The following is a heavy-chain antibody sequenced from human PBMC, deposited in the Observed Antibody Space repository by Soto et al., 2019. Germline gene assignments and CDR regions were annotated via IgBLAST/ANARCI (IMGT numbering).Heavy chain of an antibody. Sequence: KPSETLSLTCTVSGGSISSGDYYWSWIRQPPGKGLEWIGYIYYSGSTYYNPSLKSRVTISVDTSKNQFSLKLSSVTAADTAVYYCARAGGTTTYPYYYYGMDVWGQGTTVTVSS. CDR1: GGSISSGDYY. J-gene: IGHJ6*02. CDR2: IYYSGST. V-gene: IGHV4-30-4*01. D-gene: IGHD4-17*01. CDR3: ARAGGTTTYPYYYYGMDV.